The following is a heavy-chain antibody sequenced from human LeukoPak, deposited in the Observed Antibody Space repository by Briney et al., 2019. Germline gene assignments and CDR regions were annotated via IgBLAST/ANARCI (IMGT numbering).Heavy chain of an antibody. V-gene: IGHV3-30*03. CDR3: ARDPTSPPAAAGAFDI. CDR1: GFTFSSYG. CDR2: ISYDGSNK. J-gene: IGHJ3*02. D-gene: IGHD6-13*01. Sequence: PGRSLRLSCAASGFTFSSYGMHWVRQAPGKGLEWVAVISYDGSNKYYADSVKGRFTISRDNSKNTLYLQMNSLRAEDTAVYYCARDPTSPPAAAGAFDIWGQGTMVTVSS.